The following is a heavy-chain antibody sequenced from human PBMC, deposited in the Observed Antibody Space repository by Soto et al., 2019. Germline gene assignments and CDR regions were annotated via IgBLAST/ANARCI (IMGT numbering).Heavy chain of an antibody. D-gene: IGHD6-13*01. CDR3: ARDRKQQLATAIYYYCYGMDV. J-gene: IGHJ6*02. CDR2: ISRSSSYI. CDR1: GFTFSSYS. V-gene: IGHV3-21*01. Sequence: EVQLVESGGGLVKPGGSLRLSCAASGFTFSSYSMNWVRQAPGKGLEWVSSISRSSSYIYYADSVKGRFTISRDNANNSLYLQMNSLRAEDTAVYYCARDRKQQLATAIYYYCYGMDVWGQGTTVTVSS.